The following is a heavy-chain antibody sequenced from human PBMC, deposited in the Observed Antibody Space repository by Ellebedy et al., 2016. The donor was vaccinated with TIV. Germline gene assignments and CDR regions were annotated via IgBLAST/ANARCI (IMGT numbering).Heavy chain of an antibody. CDR2: IYHSGST. CDR3: ARGYYNSGHYFSPGE. D-gene: IGHD3-3*01. CDR1: DGSFSDYY. Sequence: MPGGSLRLSCAVYDGSFSDYYWCWVRQSPGKGLEWIGEIYHSGSTKYNPSLKSRVTISVDKSKNQFSLKLRSVTAADTAVYYCARGYYNSGHYFSPGEWGRGTLVTVSS. V-gene: IGHV4-34*01. J-gene: IGHJ4*01.